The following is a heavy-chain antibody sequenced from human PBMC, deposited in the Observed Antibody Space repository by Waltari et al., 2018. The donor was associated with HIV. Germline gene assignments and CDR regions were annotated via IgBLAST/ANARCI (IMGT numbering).Heavy chain of an antibody. CDR2: IRSSSTTI. Sequence: EVQLVESGGGLVQPGGSLRLSCAASGFIFRTYSMNWVSQAPGKGLEWVSHIRSSSTTIYYADSVKGRFTISRDNAKNSLYLQMNSLRAEDTAVYYCARDYCSSTSCTVDYWGQGTLVTVSS. D-gene: IGHD2-2*01. CDR1: GFIFRTYS. V-gene: IGHV3-48*01. CDR3: ARDYCSSTSCTVDY. J-gene: IGHJ4*02.